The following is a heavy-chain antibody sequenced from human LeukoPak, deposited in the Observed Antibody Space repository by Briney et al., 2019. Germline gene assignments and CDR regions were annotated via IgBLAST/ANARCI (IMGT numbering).Heavy chain of an antibody. V-gene: IGHV4-4*07. CDR1: GGSFSSYY. CDR2: IYTSGST. J-gene: IGHJ4*02. Sequence: SETLSLTCAVYGGSFSSYYWSWIRQPAGKGLEWIGRIYTSGSTNYNPSLKSRVTMSVDTSKNQFSLKLSSVTAADTAVYYCARDMYYYDSSGYYRFDYWGQGTLVTVSS. CDR3: ARDMYYYDSSGYYRFDY. D-gene: IGHD3-22*01.